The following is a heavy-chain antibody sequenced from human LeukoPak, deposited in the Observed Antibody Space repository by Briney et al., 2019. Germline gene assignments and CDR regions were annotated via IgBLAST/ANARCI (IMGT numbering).Heavy chain of an antibody. V-gene: IGHV3-7*01. CDR2: IKQDGSEK. CDR3: SRQTRRDGYNYDY. CDR1: GFTFSSYW. D-gene: IGHD5-24*01. J-gene: IGHJ4*02. Sequence: GGSLRLSCAASGFTFSSYWMSWVRQAPGKGLEWVANIKQDGSEKYYVDSVKGRFTISRDNAKNSLYLQMNSLRAEDTVVYYCSRQTRRDGYNYDYWGQGTLVTVSS.